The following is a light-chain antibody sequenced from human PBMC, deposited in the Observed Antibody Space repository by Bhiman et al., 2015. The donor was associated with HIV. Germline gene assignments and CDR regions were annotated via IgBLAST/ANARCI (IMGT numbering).Light chain of an antibody. CDR2: ANV. J-gene: IGLJ2*01. V-gene: IGLV1-40*01. Sequence: QSVLTQPPSVSGAPGQGVTISCTGSSSNIGAGYDVHWYQQLPGTAPKLLIYANVNRPSGVPDRFSGSKSGTSSSLAITGLQAEDEADYYCQSYDASLRGSVFGGGTKLTVL. CDR1: SSNIGAGYD. CDR3: QSYDASLRGSV.